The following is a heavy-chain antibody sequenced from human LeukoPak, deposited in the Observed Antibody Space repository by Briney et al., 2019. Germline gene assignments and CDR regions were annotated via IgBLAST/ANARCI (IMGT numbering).Heavy chain of an antibody. D-gene: IGHD2-2*01. CDR3: ARGSRDAFDI. CDR2: ISSSGSTI. Sequence: PGRSLRLSCAASGFTFRSYEMNWVRQAPGKGLEWVSYISSSGSTIYHADSVKGRFTISRDNAKNSLYLQMNSLRVEHTAVYYCARGSRDAFDIWGQGTMVSVSS. J-gene: IGHJ3*02. CDR1: GFTFRSYE. V-gene: IGHV3-48*03.